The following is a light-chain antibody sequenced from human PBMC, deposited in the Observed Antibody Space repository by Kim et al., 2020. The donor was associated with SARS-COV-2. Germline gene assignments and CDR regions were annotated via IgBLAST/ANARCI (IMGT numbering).Light chain of an antibody. CDR1: ALPKQY. J-gene: IGLJ2*01. CDR3: QSADSSGTYVV. CDR2: KDS. Sequence: SPGQTARSTCAGDALPKQYAYWYQRKPGQAPVLVIYKDSERPSGIPERFSGSSSGTTVTLTISGVQAEDEADYYCQSADSSGTYVVFGGGTQLTVL. V-gene: IGLV3-25*03.